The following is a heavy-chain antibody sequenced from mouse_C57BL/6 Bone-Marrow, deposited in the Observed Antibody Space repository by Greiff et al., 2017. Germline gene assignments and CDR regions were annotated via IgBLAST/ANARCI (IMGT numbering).Heavy chain of an antibody. CDR3: AVDDCYFDV. V-gene: IGHV5-6*01. CDR1: GFSFSSYG. CDR2: ISSGGSYT. Sequence: EVHLVESGGDLVKPGGSLKLSCAVSGFSFSSYGMCWVCQTPDKRLEWVATISSGGSYTYYPDSVKGRFTISRDNAKNTLYLHMSSLKSEKAALYYCAVDDCYFDVWGTGTTVTVSS. J-gene: IGHJ1*03.